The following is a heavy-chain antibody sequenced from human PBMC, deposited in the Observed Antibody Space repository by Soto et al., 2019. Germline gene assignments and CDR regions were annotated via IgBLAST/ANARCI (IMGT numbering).Heavy chain of an antibody. J-gene: IGHJ4*02. Sequence: GESLKISCNGSGYSFTSYWIGWVRQMPGKGLEWMGIIYPGDSDTRYSPSFQGQVTISADKSISTAYLQWSSLKASDTAMYYCARLYRPNYYDSSGYSRVGDYWGQGTLVTVSS. D-gene: IGHD3-22*01. V-gene: IGHV5-51*01. CDR3: ARLYRPNYYDSSGYSRVGDY. CDR1: GYSFTSYW. CDR2: IYPGDSDT.